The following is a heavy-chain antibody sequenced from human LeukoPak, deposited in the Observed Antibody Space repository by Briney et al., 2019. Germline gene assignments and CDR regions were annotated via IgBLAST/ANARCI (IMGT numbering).Heavy chain of an antibody. CDR1: GYTFTSYG. Sequence: GASVKVSCKASGYTFTSYGISWVRQAPGQGLEWMGWISAYNGNTNYAQKLQGRVTMTTDTSTSTAYMELRSLRSDDTAVYYCAREVPLYSGSWYANPLDYWGRGTLVTVSS. CDR2: ISAYNGNT. D-gene: IGHD6-13*01. V-gene: IGHV1-18*04. CDR3: AREVPLYSGSWYANPLDY. J-gene: IGHJ4*02.